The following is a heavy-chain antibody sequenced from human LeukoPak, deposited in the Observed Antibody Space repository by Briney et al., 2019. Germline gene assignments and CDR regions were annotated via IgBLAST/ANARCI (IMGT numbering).Heavy chain of an antibody. V-gene: IGHV1-18*01. Sequence: GASVKVSCKASGYTFTTYGIIWVRQAPGQGLEWMGWISAYNGNTNYAQKLQGRVTTTTDTSTTTAYMELRSLRSDDTAVYYCARGGSITTIRGVIITDAFDIWGQGTMVTVSS. CDR1: GYTFTTYG. D-gene: IGHD3-10*01. CDR3: ARGGSITTIRGVIITDAFDI. J-gene: IGHJ3*02. CDR2: ISAYNGNT.